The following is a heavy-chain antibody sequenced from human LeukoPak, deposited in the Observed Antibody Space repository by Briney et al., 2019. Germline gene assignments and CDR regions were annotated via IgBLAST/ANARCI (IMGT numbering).Heavy chain of an antibody. Sequence: PGGSLRLSCAASGFIFSSYWMSWVRQAPGKGLEWVANIKEDGSEKYYVDSVKGRFTFSRDNAKNSLYLQTNSLRAEDTAVYYCARRALRYCSSTSCPAQYYGVDVWGKGTTVTVSS. V-gene: IGHV3-7*03. CDR2: IKEDGSEK. CDR1: GFIFSSYW. D-gene: IGHD2-2*01. J-gene: IGHJ6*04. CDR3: ARRALRYCSSTSCPAQYYGVDV.